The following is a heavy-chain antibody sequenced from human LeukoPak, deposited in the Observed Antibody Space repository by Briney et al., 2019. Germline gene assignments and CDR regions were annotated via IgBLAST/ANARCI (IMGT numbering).Heavy chain of an antibody. CDR1: GGSISSGSYY. CDR2: IYYSGST. CDR3: AAQDVNWFDP. Sequence: SETLSLTCTVSGGSISSGSYYWSWIRQHPGKGLEWIGCIYYSGSTYYNPSLKSRVTISVDTSKNQFSLKLSSVTAADTAVYYCAAQDVNWFDPWGQGTLVTVSS. V-gene: IGHV4-31*03. J-gene: IGHJ5*02. D-gene: IGHD2-15*01.